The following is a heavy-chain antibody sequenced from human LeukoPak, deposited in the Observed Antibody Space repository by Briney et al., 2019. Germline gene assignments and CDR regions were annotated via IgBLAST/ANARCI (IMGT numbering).Heavy chain of an antibody. Sequence: GGSLRLSCAASGFTFSSYSMNWVRQAPGKGLEWVSGISWNSGSIGYADSVKGRFTISRDNAKNSLYLQMNSLRAEDMALYYCAKDIGFGIPYDAFDIWGQGTMVTVSS. J-gene: IGHJ3*02. CDR3: AKDIGFGIPYDAFDI. V-gene: IGHV3-9*03. CDR1: GFTFSSYS. CDR2: ISWNSGSI. D-gene: IGHD2-21*01.